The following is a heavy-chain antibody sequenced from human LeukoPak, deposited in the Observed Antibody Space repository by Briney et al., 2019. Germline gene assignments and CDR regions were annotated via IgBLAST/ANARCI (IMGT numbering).Heavy chain of an antibody. J-gene: IGHJ4*02. V-gene: IGHV4-4*07. CDR1: GGSISSYY. Sequence: SETLSLTCTVSGGSISSYYWSWIRQPAGKGLEWIGRIYTSGSTNYNPSLKSRVTMSVDTSKNQFSLKLSSVTAADTAVYYCAREKGVDYVWGSYRQGYYFDYWGQGTLVTVSS. CDR2: IYTSGST. D-gene: IGHD3-16*02. CDR3: AREKGVDYVWGSYRQGYYFDY.